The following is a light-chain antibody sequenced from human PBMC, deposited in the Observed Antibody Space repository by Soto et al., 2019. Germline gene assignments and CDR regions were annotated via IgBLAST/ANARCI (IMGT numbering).Light chain of an antibody. V-gene: IGKV1-5*03. CDR3: QQTYSTPYT. J-gene: IGKJ2*01. Sequence: DIQMAQSPSTLPANIGDRVSITCRASQTINTWLAWYQQKPGKAPNLLIYQASTLETGVPSRFSGSGSGTEVTLTISSLQPEDLGTYYCQQTYSTPYTFGQGTTVVIK. CDR2: QAS. CDR1: QTINTW.